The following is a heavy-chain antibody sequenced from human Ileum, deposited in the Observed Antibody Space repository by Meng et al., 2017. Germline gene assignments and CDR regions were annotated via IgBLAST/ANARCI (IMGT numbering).Heavy chain of an antibody. CDR2: AST. D-gene: IGHD7-27*01. CDR3: ARDHWGSLDY. Sequence: QVQLQGSGPGLVRPSETPSLICTVSGGSVSSAGYQWGWIRQPPGKGLEWIGYASTNYNPSLKSRVTISLDTSKNQFSLKLSSVTAADTAVYYCARDHWGSLDYWGQGILVTVSS. J-gene: IGHJ4*02. V-gene: IGHV4-61*08. CDR1: GGSVSSAGYQ.